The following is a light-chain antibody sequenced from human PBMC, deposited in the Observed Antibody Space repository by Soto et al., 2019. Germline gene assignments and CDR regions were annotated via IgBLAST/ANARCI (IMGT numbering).Light chain of an antibody. J-gene: IGKJ4*02. V-gene: IGKV1-12*01. Sequence: DIQMTQSPSSVSASIGDRVTISCRASQSIYKWLVWYQQKPGKAPKLLIYAASSLQSGVPSRFRGSGYRTDFTLTISSLQPEDFATYYCQQADSFPLSFGGGTKVDIK. CDR3: QQADSFPLS. CDR1: QSIYKW. CDR2: AAS.